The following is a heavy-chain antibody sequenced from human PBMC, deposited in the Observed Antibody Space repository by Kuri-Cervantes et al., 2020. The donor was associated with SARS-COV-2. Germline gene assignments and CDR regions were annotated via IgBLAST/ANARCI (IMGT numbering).Heavy chain of an antibody. CDR3: AREGGWGLVWLADVLSTTSHSYGMDV. D-gene: IGHD1-26*01. CDR1: GGSISSHY. CDR2: IYYTGST. Sequence: SETLSLTCTASGGSISSHYWSWIRQPPGKGLEWIGYIYYTGSTNYNPSLKSRVTISVDASKNQFSLKLSSVTAADTAIYFCAREGGWGLVWLADVLSTTSHSYGMDVWGQGTTVTVSS. J-gene: IGHJ6*02. V-gene: IGHV4-59*11.